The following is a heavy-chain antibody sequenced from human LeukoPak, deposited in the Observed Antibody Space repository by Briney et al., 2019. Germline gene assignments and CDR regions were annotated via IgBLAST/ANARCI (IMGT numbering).Heavy chain of an antibody. CDR1: GFTFSSYA. V-gene: IGHV3-74*01. J-gene: IGHJ5*02. Sequence: GGSLRLSCAASGFTFSSYAMSWVRQAPGKGLVWVSRINNDESHTTYADSVKGRFTISRDNAKNTLYLQMNSLRVEDTAVYYCARDQSSSWYVAWFDPWGQGALVTVSS. CDR2: INNDESHT. D-gene: IGHD6-13*01. CDR3: ARDQSSSWYVAWFDP.